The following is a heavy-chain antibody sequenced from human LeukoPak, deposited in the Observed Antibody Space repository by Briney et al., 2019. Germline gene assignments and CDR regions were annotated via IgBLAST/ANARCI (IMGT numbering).Heavy chain of an antibody. CDR1: GFTFSSYA. J-gene: IGHJ4*02. V-gene: IGHV3-23*01. D-gene: IGHD2-8*01. Sequence: GGSLRLSCAASGFTFSSYAMSWVRQAPGKGLEWVSAISGSGGSTYYADSVKGRFTISRDNSKNTLYLQMNSLRAEDAAVYYCARDLGYCTNGVCHTRFDYWGQGTLVAVSS. CDR3: ARDLGYCTNGVCHTRFDY. CDR2: ISGSGGST.